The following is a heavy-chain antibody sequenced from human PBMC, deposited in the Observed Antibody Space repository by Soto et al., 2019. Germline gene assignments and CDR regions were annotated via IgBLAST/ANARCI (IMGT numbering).Heavy chain of an antibody. CDR2: ISASGDGT. Sequence: EVQLLESGGGLVQPGGSLRLSCTASGFTFSSYAMSWVRQAPGKGLEWVSLISASGDGTYYADSVKGRFTISRDNSKNTLYLQMNSLRAEDTAVYYCAKHSAAAAPDYWGQGTQVNVSS. CDR1: GFTFSSYA. J-gene: IGHJ4*02. D-gene: IGHD6-13*01. CDR3: AKHSAAAAPDY. V-gene: IGHV3-23*01.